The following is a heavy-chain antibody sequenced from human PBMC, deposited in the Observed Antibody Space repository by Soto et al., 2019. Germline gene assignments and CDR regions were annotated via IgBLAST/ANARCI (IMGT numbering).Heavy chain of an antibody. D-gene: IGHD6-19*01. Sequence: EVHLVESGGGRVKPGGSLRISCAASGFTFSNYGMNWVRQAPGKGLEWVSSISSGSSYIFYADSVKGRFTISRDNAENSLYLQMNSLTAEDSAVYYCARDPGSGWEYLQHWGQGTLVTVSS. V-gene: IGHV3-21*01. CDR3: ARDPGSGWEYLQH. J-gene: IGHJ1*01. CDR2: ISSGSSYI. CDR1: GFTFSNYG.